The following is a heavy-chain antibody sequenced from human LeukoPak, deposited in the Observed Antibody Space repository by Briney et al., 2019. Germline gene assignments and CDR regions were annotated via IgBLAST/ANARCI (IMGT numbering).Heavy chain of an antibody. CDR2: INHSGST. CDR1: GGSFSGYY. CDR3: ARGGPILRRRYNWFDP. Sequence: SETLSLTCAVYGGSFSGYYWSWIRQPSGKGLEWIGEINHSGSTNYNPSLKSRVTISVDTSKNQFSLKLSSVTVADTAVYYCARGGPILRRRYNWFDPWGQGTLVTVSS. J-gene: IGHJ5*02. D-gene: IGHD3-16*01. V-gene: IGHV4-34*01.